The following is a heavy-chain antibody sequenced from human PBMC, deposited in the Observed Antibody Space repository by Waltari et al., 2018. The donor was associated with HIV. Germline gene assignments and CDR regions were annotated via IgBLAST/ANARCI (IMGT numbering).Heavy chain of an antibody. Sequence: QVQLQESGPGLVKPSEALSLTCSVSGGSISSYYWSWIRQPAGKGLEWIGRIYTTGSTNYKPSLESRITVSVDTSKNQFSLKLGSVTAADTAVYYCARTSIVGATSYYFDYWGQGTLVTVSS. J-gene: IGHJ4*02. CDR2: IYTTGST. D-gene: IGHD1-26*01. CDR3: ARTSIVGATSYYFDY. V-gene: IGHV4-4*07. CDR1: GGSISSYY.